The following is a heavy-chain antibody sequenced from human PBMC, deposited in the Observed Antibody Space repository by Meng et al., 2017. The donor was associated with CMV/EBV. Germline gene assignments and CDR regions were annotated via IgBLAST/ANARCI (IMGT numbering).Heavy chain of an antibody. CDR2: INHSGST. CDR3: ARGHPVYDYVWGSYPTPLGYFDY. D-gene: IGHD3-16*02. J-gene: IGHJ4*02. CDR1: GGSFSGYY. V-gene: IGHV4-34*01. Sequence: SETLSLTCAVYGGSFSGYYWSWIRQPPGKGLEWIGEINHSGSTNYNPSLKSRVTISVDTSKNQFSLKLSSVTAADTAVYYCARGHPVYDYVWGSYPTPLGYFDYWGQGTLVTAPQ.